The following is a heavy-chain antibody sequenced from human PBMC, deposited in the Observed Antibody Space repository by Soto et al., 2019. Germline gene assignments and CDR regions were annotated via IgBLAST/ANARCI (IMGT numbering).Heavy chain of an antibody. Sequence: PSETLSLTCIVSAGSISGHYWSWIRQSPGKALEWIGYIYYSGSTNYNPSPKSRVAMSVDTSNNQFSLKLSSVTAADTAVYYCARLPLRYFDRLSPYYYGMDVWGQGTTVTVSS. CDR2: IYYSGST. D-gene: IGHD3-9*01. CDR1: AGSISGHY. V-gene: IGHV4-59*08. J-gene: IGHJ6*02. CDR3: ARLPLRYFDRLSPYYYGMDV.